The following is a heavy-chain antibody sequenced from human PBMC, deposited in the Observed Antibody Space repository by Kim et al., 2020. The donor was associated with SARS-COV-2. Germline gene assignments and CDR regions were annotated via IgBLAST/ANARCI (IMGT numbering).Heavy chain of an antibody. CDR3: ARDEHQKGATMVLFYYYGMDV. CDR1: GDSVSSNSAA. V-gene: IGHV6-1*01. Sequence: SQTLSLTCAISGDSVSSNSAAWNWIRQSPSRGLEWLGRTYYRSKWYNDYAVSVKSRITINPDTSKNQFSLQLNSVTPEDTAVYYCARDEHQKGATMVLFYYYGMDVWGQGTTVTVSS. CDR2: TYYRSKWYN. D-gene: IGHD3-10*01. J-gene: IGHJ6*02.